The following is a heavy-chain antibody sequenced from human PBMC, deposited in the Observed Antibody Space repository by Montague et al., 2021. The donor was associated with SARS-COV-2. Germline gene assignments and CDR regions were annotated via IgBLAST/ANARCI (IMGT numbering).Heavy chain of an antibody. V-gene: IGHV4-31*03. J-gene: IGHJ3*02. CDR1: GGSISSGDYY. Sequence: TLSLTCTVSGGSISSGDYYWSWIRQHPRKGLEWVGYIYYSGXTXYXXXXKXRVTISVDTSKNQFSLKLSSVTAADTAVYYCARVPTTKIFILRGVISAFDIWGQGTMVTVSS. CDR3: ARVPTTKIFILRGVISAFDI. CDR2: IYYSGXT. D-gene: IGHD3-10*01.